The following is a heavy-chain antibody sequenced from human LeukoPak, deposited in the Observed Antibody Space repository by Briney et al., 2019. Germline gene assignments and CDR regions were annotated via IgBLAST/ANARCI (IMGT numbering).Heavy chain of an antibody. CDR1: GFTFSGYV. CDR3: AKGSGSYRPYYFDY. V-gene: IGHV3-23*01. Sequence: PGGSLRLSCAGYGFTFSGYVMSWVRQAPGKGLEWVSVMSGGGDSTYDTDSVKGRFTISRDNSKNTLYLQMNSLRAEDTAVYYCAKGSGSYRPYYFDYWGQGTLVIVSS. CDR2: MSGGGDST. J-gene: IGHJ4*02. D-gene: IGHD3-10*01.